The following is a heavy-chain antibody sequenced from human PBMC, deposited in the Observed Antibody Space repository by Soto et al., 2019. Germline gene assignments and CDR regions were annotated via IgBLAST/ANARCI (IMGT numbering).Heavy chain of an antibody. V-gene: IGHV4-38-2*02. CDR1: GYSITSGYY. CDR3: ARDGTTVTDNNPNQYYYYYYGMDV. Sequence: PSETLSLTCAVSGYSITSGYYCGWIRQPPGKGLERIGSIYHSGSTYYNPSLKSRVTISVDTSKDQFSLKLSYVTAADTAVYYCARDGTTVTDNNPNQYYYYYYGMDVWGQGTTVTVSS. CDR2: IYHSGST. D-gene: IGHD4-17*01. J-gene: IGHJ6*02.